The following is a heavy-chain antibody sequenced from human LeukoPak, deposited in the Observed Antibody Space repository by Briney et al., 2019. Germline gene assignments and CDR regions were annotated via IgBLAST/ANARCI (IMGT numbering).Heavy chain of an antibody. CDR3: ARGRKPRAIVATRGGRYFDY. CDR2: IYYTGST. D-gene: IGHD5-12*01. V-gene: IGHV4-39*07. Sequence: PSETLSLTCTVSGGSIISNSYYWGWIRQPPGKGLEWIGSIYYTGSTYYNPPLKSRVTISVDTSKNQFSLKLSSVTAADTAVYYCARGRKPRAIVATRGGRYFDYWGQGTLVTVSS. CDR1: GGSIISNSYY. J-gene: IGHJ4*02.